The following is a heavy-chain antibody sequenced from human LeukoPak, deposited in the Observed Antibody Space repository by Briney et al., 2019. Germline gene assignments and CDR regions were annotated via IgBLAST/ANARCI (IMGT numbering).Heavy chain of an antibody. CDR3: ARAEGATGTTSGNSRDYYYYMDV. V-gene: IGHV1-2*02. D-gene: IGHD1-1*01. CDR1: GYTFTCYY. CDR2: INPNSGGT. J-gene: IGHJ6*03. Sequence: ASVKVSCKASGYTFTCYYMHWVRQAPGQGLEWMGWINPNSGGTNYAQKLQGRVTMTRDTSISTAYMELSRLRPDDTAVYYCARAEGATGTTSGNSRDYYYYMDVWGKGTTVTVSS.